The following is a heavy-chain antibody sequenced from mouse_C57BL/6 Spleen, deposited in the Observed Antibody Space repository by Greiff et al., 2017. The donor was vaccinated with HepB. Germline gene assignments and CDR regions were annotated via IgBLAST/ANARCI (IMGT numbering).Heavy chain of an antibody. J-gene: IGHJ3*01. D-gene: IGHD1-1*01. CDR3: ARDDYYGSSYTWFAY. V-gene: IGHV3-1*01. CDR2: ISYSGST. Sequence: EVQLQQSGPGMVKPSQSLSLTCTVTGYSITSGYDWHWIRHFPGNKLEWMGYISYSGSTNYNPSLKSRISITHDTSKNHFFLKLNSVTTEDTATYYCARDDYYGSSYTWFAYWGQGTLVTVSA. CDR1: GYSITSGYD.